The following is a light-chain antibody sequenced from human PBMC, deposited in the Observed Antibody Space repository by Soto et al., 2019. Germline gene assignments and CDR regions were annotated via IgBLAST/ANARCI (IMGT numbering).Light chain of an antibody. CDR1: QSVTNSF. V-gene: IGKV3-20*01. J-gene: IGKJ1*01. CDR3: QQYGSSPWT. CDR2: GAS. Sequence: EIVLAQSPGTLSLSPGERATLSCRASQSVTNSFLAWYQQKPGQAPRLLIYGASRRATGIPDRFTGSGSGTDFTLTLSRLEPEDFAVYYCQQYGSSPWTFGQGTKVDIK.